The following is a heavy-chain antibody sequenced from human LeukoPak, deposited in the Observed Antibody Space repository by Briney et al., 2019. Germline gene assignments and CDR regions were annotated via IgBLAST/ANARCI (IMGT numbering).Heavy chain of an antibody. D-gene: IGHD2-8*01. Sequence: PGGSLRLSCAASGFTFSSYWMSWVRQAPGKGLEWVANIKQDGSEKYYVDSVKGRFTIPRDNAKNSLYLQMNSLRAEDTAVYYCARRPGVNYWYFDLWGRGTLVTVSS. CDR1: GFTFSSYW. CDR3: ARRPGVNYWYFDL. CDR2: IKQDGSEK. J-gene: IGHJ2*01. V-gene: IGHV3-7*01.